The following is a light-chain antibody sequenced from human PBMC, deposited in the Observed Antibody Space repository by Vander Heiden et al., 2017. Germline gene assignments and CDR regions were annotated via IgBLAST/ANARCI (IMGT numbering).Light chain of an antibody. Sequence: EIVLTQSPGTLSLSPGERATLSCRASQSVSSNFLAWYQHRSGQAPRLLVYGASIRATGIPGRFSGSGSGTDFTLTINRLEPEDFAVYYCQRYGSSPPITFGPGTKVEIK. CDR2: GAS. CDR1: QSVSSNF. CDR3: QRYGSSPPIT. J-gene: IGKJ3*01. V-gene: IGKV3-20*01.